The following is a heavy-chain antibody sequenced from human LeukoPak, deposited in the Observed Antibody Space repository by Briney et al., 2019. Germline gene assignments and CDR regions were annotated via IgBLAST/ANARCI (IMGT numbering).Heavy chain of an antibody. Sequence: PSETLSLTCTVSGGSISGSTCYWGWIRQPPGKGLEWIANMYYSGNTYYNPSLKSRVTISVDTSKNQLSLNVSSVTAADTAVYYCARGSSGSTKRYYFDSWGQGALVTVPS. V-gene: IGHV4-39*07. CDR3: ARGSSGSTKRYYFDS. CDR2: MYYSGNT. J-gene: IGHJ4*02. CDR1: GGSISGSTCY. D-gene: IGHD6-19*01.